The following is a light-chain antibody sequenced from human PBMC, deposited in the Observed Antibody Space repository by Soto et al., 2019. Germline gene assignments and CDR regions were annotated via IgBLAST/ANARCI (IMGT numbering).Light chain of an antibody. CDR1: QSVSSK. J-gene: IGKJ1*01. CDR2: GAP. CDR3: QHYNDWPPTWT. V-gene: IGKV3-15*01. Sequence: EIVMTQSPATLSVSPGERATLSCRASQSVSSKLAWYQQKPGQAPRVLIHGAPTRATGIPARFSGSGSGTEFTLTISSLQSEHFAVYYCQHYNDWPPTWTFGQGTRVDIK.